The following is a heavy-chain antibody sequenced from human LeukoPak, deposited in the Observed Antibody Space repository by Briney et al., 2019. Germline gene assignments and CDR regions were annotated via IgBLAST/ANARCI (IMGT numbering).Heavy chain of an antibody. V-gene: IGHV3-30*03. CDR2: ISYDGSNK. CDR3: ARGPVVTGDYNWFDP. Sequence: PGGSLRLSCAASGFTFSSYGMHWVRQAPGKGLEWVAVISYDGSNKYYADSVKGRFTISRDNSKNTLYLQMNSLRAEDTAVYYCARGPVVTGDYNWFDPWGQGTLVTVSS. D-gene: IGHD2-21*02. J-gene: IGHJ5*02. CDR1: GFTFSSYG.